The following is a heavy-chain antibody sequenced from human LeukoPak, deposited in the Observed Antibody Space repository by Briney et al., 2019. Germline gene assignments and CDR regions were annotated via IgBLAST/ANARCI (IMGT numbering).Heavy chain of an antibody. J-gene: IGHJ4*02. CDR1: GYTFTSYA. Sequence: ASVKVSCKASGYTFTSYAMNWVRQAPGQGLEWMGWINTNTGNPTYAQGFTGRFVFSLDTSVSTAYLQISSPKAEDTAVYYCARAGYSSGWYVGFDYWGQGTLVTVSS. V-gene: IGHV7-4-1*02. CDR3: ARAGYSSGWYVGFDY. D-gene: IGHD6-19*01. CDR2: INTNTGNP.